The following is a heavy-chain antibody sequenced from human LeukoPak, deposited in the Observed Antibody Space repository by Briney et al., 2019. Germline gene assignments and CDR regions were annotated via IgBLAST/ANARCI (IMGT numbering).Heavy chain of an antibody. Sequence: GGSLRLSCAASGFTFSSYWMHWVRQAPGKGLVWVSRINSDGSSTNYADSVKGRFTISRDNAKNTLYLQMNSLRAEDTAVYYCASYGDYDYFDYWGQGTLVTVSS. CDR1: GFTFSSYW. J-gene: IGHJ4*02. V-gene: IGHV3-74*01. CDR3: ASYGDYDYFDY. CDR2: INSDGSST. D-gene: IGHD4-17*01.